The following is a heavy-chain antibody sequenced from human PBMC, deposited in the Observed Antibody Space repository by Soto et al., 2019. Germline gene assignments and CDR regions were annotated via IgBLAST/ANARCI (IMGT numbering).Heavy chain of an antibody. CDR2: VSSTGTSP. Sequence: GGSLRLSCSASGFTFSNYAMSWVRQSPGKGLEWVSAVSSTGTSPYYAGSVQGRFTISRDNSKNMFYLQMKSLRAEDTAIYYCAKARSAGGYYYVGSFDVWGQGTMVTGSS. V-gene: IGHV3-23*01. J-gene: IGHJ3*01. CDR3: AKARSAGGYYYVGSFDV. D-gene: IGHD3-22*01. CDR1: GFTFSNYA.